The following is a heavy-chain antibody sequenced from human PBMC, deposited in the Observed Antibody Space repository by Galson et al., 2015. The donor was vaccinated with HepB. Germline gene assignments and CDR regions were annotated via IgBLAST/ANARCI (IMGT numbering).Heavy chain of an antibody. CDR3: ARGGAARPVSRGY. Sequence: SLRLSCAASGFTFSSYSMNWVRQAPGKGLEWVSSISSSSSYIYYADSVKGRFTISRDNAKNSLYLQMNSLRAEDTAVYYCARGGAARPVSRGYWGQGTLVTVSS. D-gene: IGHD6-6*01. V-gene: IGHV3-21*01. CDR1: GFTFSSYS. J-gene: IGHJ4*02. CDR2: ISSSSSYI.